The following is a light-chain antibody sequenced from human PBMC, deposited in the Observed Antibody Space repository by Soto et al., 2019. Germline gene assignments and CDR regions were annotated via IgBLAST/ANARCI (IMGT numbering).Light chain of an antibody. CDR3: CSSAGSNYV. J-gene: IGLJ1*01. Sequence: SALTQPASVSGSPGQSITISCTGTSSDVGASNRVSWYQQHPGKAPKFIIYEGTKRPSGVSNRFSGSKSGNTASLTTSGLQAEDEADYYCCSSAGSNYVFGTGTKVTVL. CDR1: SSDVGASNR. V-gene: IGLV2-23*01. CDR2: EGT.